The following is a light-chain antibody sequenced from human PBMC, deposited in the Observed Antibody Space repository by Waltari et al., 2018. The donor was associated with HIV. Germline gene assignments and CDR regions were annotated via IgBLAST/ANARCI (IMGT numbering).Light chain of an antibody. CDR2: GNS. J-gene: IGLJ3*02. CDR1: SSNIGAGYD. Sequence: QSVLTQPPSVSGAPWQRVTISCTGSSSNIGAGYDVHWYQQLPGTAPKLLIYGNSNRPSGVPDRFSGSKSGTSASLAITGLQAEDEADYYCQSYDSTGVFGGGTKLTVL. CDR3: QSYDSTGV. V-gene: IGLV1-40*01.